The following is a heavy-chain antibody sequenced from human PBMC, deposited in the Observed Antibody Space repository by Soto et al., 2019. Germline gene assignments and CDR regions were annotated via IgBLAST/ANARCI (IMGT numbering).Heavy chain of an antibody. CDR1: GYTFRTYW. J-gene: IGHJ5*02. D-gene: IGHD3-3*01. CDR2: IYPGDSET. CDR3: ITGYYTWFDP. V-gene: IGHV5-51*01. Sequence: GESLKISCKGSGYTFRTYWIGWVRQVAVKGLEWMGMIYPGDSETTYSPSFQGRVTISADKSITTAYLQWSSLEASDTAIYYCITGYYTWFDPWGHGTLVTVSS.